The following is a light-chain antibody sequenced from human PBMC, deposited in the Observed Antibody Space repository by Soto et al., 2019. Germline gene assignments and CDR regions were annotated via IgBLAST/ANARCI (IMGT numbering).Light chain of an antibody. CDR3: LQYKNSPIN. Sequence: DIQMTHSPSTLSASVGDRVTITCRASQGISSYLAWYQQKPGKAPKRLIFAASSLQSGVPSRFSGSGSGTDFTLTISSLQPEDFATYYCLQYKNSPINFGQGTRLEIK. CDR2: AAS. V-gene: IGKV1-17*01. CDR1: QGISSY. J-gene: IGKJ5*01.